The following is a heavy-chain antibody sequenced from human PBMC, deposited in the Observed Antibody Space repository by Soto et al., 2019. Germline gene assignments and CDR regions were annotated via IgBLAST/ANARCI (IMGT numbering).Heavy chain of an antibody. D-gene: IGHD3-22*01. CDR2: SIPIFGTA. CDR3: ARDPIGYYDSSGHFDY. Sequence: SVKVSCKASGGTFSSYAISWVRQAPGQGLEWMGGSIPIFGTANYAQKFQGRVTITADESTSTAYMELSSLRSEDTAVYYCARDPIGYYDSSGHFDYWGQGTLVTVSS. V-gene: IGHV1-69*13. J-gene: IGHJ4*02. CDR1: GGTFSSYA.